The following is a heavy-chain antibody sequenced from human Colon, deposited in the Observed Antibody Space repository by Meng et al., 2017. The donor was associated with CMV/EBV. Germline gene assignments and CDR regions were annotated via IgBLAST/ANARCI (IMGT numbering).Heavy chain of an antibody. CDR2: IDKSGTT. J-gene: IGHJ4*02. Sequence: HVQLQESGTGLVKPSETLSLTCIVLDVSIRGYSWSWIRQPAGKGLEWNGRIDKSGTTHYNPSLKSRVTLSLDTSKDQFSLKLTSVTAADTAVYYCAREKSSCTSSTCYGVDSWGQGTLVTVSS. CDR1: DVSIRGYS. CDR3: AREKSSCTSSTCYGVDS. D-gene: IGHD2-2*01. V-gene: IGHV4-4*07.